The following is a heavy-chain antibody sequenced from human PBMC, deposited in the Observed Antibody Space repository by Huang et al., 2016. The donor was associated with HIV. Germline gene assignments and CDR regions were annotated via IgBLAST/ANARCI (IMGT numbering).Heavy chain of an antibody. J-gene: IGHJ6*03. V-gene: IGHV4-39*02. CDR3: AREVTYYYYMDV. CDR2: IYYRGSP. D-gene: IGHD2-21*02. CDR1: GASINSGSHH. Sequence: QLQLEESGPGLVKPSETLSLTCTVSGASINSGSHHWGWILQSPGKGLEWIGRIYYRGSPDYRPSLKSRVTISVDTSKNQFALILTSVTAADTAVYYCAREVTYYYYMDVWGKGTTVTVS.